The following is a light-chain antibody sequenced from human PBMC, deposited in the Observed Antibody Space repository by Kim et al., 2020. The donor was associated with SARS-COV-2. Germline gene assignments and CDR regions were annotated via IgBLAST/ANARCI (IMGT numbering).Light chain of an antibody. CDR3: QQYKDWPLT. CDR1: QSVSSN. J-gene: IGKJ4*01. CDR2: GAS. Sequence: EIVMTQSPATLSVSPGERATLSCRASQSVSSNLAWYQQKPGQAPRLLIYGASTWATALPARFSGSGSETEFTLTISSLQSEDFAVYYCQQYKDWPLTFGGGTKVDIK. V-gene: IGKV3-15*01.